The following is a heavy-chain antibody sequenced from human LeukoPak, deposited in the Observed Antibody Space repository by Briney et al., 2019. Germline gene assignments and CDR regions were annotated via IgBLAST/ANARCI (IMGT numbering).Heavy chain of an antibody. CDR3: ARGAYYYYMDV. J-gene: IGHJ6*03. D-gene: IGHD3-16*01. V-gene: IGHV4-59*01. CDR1: GGSISNYY. Sequence: SETLSLTCTVSGGSISNYYWSWIRQPPGKGLEWIGYIYYSGSTNYNPSLKSRVTISVDTSKNQFSLKLSSVTAADTAVYYCARGAYYYYMDVWGKGTTVTVSS. CDR2: IYYSGST.